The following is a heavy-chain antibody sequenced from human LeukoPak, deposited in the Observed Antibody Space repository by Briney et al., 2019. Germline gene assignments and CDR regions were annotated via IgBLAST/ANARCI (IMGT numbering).Heavy chain of an antibody. J-gene: IGHJ4*02. D-gene: IGHD5-18*01. V-gene: IGHV4-59*01. CDR2: IFNSGST. CDR3: ARGTYSSPSKACFYS. Sequence: SETLSLTCTVSGGSIGSYYWTWIRQAPGKGLEGIGQIFNSGSTKYNSSLKGRVTISVDTSNNYFSLKLRSVTAADTAAYYCARGTYSSPSKACFYSWGQGTLVAVSS. CDR1: GGSIGSYY.